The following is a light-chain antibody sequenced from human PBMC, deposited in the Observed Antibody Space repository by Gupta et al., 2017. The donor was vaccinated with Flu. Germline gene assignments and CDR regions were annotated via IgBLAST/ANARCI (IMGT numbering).Light chain of an antibody. J-gene: IGKJ1*01. CDR3: QQYYTTPQT. CDR2: WAS. Sequence: NCKASQSGLYSSHNKNYVAWYQHKPGQTPKLLIDWASTRESRVPDRCSGTGSGTDFTLTSSSLQAEDVAVYYCQQYYTTPQTFGQGTKVEIK. CDR1: QSGLYSSHNKNY. V-gene: IGKV4-1*01.